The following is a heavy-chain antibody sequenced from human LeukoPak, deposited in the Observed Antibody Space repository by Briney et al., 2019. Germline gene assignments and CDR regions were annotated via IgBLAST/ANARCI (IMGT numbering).Heavy chain of an antibody. V-gene: IGHV3-64D*06. J-gene: IGHJ4*02. D-gene: IGHD2-2*01. CDR1: GFTFSTYT. CDR2: VSSSGGST. Sequence: PGGSLRLSCSASGFTFSTYTMHWVRQAPGKGLEYVSAVSSSGGSTYYADSVKGRFTISRDNSRNTLYLQMSSLRTKDTAVHYCVKDLFGTGSTSRGFDSWGQGTLVTVSS. CDR3: VKDLFGTGSTSRGFDS.